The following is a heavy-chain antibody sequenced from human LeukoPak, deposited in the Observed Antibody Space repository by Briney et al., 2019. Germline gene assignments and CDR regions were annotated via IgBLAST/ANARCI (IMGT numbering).Heavy chain of an antibody. J-gene: IGHJ4*02. CDR3: ATVGDYIWGSYNDY. CDR2: IYYTGST. Sequence: PSETLSLTCNVSGVSISSNTFSWGWIRQPPGKGLEWIGNIYYTGSTYYNPSLTSRVTISIDTSRNQFSLHLSSVTAADTAVYYCATVGDYIWGSYNDYWGQGTLVTVSP. CDR1: GVSISSNTFS. V-gene: IGHV4-39*07. D-gene: IGHD3-16*01.